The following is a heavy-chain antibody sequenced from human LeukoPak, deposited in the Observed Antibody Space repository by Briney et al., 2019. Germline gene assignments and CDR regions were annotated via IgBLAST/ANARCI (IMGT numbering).Heavy chain of an antibody. J-gene: IGHJ5*02. D-gene: IGHD1-20*01. V-gene: IGHV4-31*03. CDR1: GGSITSGRYY. CDR2: VSYSGST. CDR3: ARDPRGDITGTTFDR. Sequence: PSETLSLTCTLSGGSITSGRYYWTWIRQHPRRGLEWIGYVSYSGSTNYNSSLKSRLTISADTSKNQFYLRLTSVTAADTAVYYCARDPRGDITGTTFDRWGQGTLVTVSS.